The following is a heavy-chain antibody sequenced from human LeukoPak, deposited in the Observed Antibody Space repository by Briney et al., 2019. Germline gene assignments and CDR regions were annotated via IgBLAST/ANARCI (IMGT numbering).Heavy chain of an antibody. D-gene: IGHD3-22*01. CDR2: IYYSGST. CDR1: DGSISSYY. Sequence: SETLSLTCTVSDGSISSYYWSWIRQPPGKGLEWIGYIYYSGSTNYNPSLKSRVTISVDTSKNQFSLKLSSVTAADTAVYYCARSDSSGYYYSPSYWGQGTLVTVSS. J-gene: IGHJ4*02. V-gene: IGHV4-59*01. CDR3: ARSDSSGYYYSPSY.